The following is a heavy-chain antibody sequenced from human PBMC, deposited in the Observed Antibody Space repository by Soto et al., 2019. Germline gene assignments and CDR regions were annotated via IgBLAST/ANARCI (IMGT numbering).Heavy chain of an antibody. CDR2: INHSGST. J-gene: IGHJ6*02. Sequence: SETLSLTCAVYCGSFSGYYWSWIRQPPWKGLEWIGEINHSGSTNYNPSLKSRVTISVDTSKNQFSLKLSSVTAADTAVYYCARWSLYRSGWYRYGYYGMDVWGQGTTVTVSS. CDR1: CGSFSGYY. CDR3: ARWSLYRSGWYRYGYYGMDV. D-gene: IGHD6-19*01. V-gene: IGHV4-34*01.